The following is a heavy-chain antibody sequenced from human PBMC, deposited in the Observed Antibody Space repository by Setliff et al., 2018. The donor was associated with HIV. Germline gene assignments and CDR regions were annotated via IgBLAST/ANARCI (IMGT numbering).Heavy chain of an antibody. CDR2: ISSSGNT. J-gene: IGHJ3*02. CDR3: ARLKPPYCSSRSCYWGAFDI. V-gene: IGHV4-31*03. D-gene: IGHD2-2*01. CDR1: GGSIRTGDYY. Sequence: PSETLSLTCTVSGGSIRTGDYYWNWIRQRPGKGLEWIGYISSSGNTYSNPSLKNRLIISMDTSKNRFSLKLTAVTAADTAVYYCARLKPPYCSSRSCYWGAFDIWGQGAMVTVSS.